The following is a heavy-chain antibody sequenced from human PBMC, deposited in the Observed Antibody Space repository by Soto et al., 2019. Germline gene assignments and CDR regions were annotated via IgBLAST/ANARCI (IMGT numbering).Heavy chain of an antibody. J-gene: IGHJ4*02. Sequence: QLQLQESGPGLVRPSGTLSLTCAVSSGFTSTNNWWRWVRQPPGKGLEWIGDAYHSGSTEYNPSLKSRVSISVDKSKNQISLKLTSATAADTAVYYCARSPPSSYYGGSGTFDYWGQGTLVTVSS. CDR1: SGFTSTNNW. D-gene: IGHD3-10*01. CDR2: AYHSGST. CDR3: ARSPPSSYYGGSGTFDY. V-gene: IGHV4-4*02.